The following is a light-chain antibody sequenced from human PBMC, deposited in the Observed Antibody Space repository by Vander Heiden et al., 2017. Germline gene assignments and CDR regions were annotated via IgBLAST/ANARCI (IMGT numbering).Light chain of an antibody. Sequence: QAGLTQPPSVSKGLRQTATLTCPGNSNNVGNEGAAWLQQHQGHPPKLLSYRNNNRPSGISERLSASRSGSTASLTITGLQPEVEADYYCLAWDSSLSVWVFGGGTKLTVL. J-gene: IGLJ3*02. V-gene: IGLV10-54*01. CDR3: LAWDSSLSVWV. CDR1: SNNVGNEG. CDR2: RNN.